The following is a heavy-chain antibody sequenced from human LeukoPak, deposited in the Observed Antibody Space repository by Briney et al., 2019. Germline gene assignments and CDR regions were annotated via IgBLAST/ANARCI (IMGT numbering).Heavy chain of an antibody. CDR2: IIPILGIA. D-gene: IGHD3-22*01. V-gene: IGHV1-69*04. CDR3: AREANTMIVVVTSFDY. Sequence: GASVKVSCKASVGTFSSYAISWVRQAPGQGLEWMGRIIPILGIANYAQKFQGRVTITADKSTSTAYMELSSLRSEDTAVYYCAREANTMIVVVTSFDYWGQGTLVTVSS. CDR1: VGTFSSYA. J-gene: IGHJ4*02.